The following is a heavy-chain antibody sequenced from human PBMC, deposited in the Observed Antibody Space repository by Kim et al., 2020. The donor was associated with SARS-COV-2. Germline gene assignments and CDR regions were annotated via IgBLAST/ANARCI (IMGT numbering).Heavy chain of an antibody. Sequence: SVKVSCKASGGTFSSYAISWVRQAPGQGLEWMGGIIPIFGTANYAQKFQGRVTITADEATSTAYMELSSLRSEDTAVYYCARDSYYYDSSVDYWGQGTLVTVSS. CDR1: GGTFSSYA. CDR2: IIPIFGTA. J-gene: IGHJ4*02. CDR3: ARDSYYYDSSVDY. V-gene: IGHV1-69*13. D-gene: IGHD3-22*01.